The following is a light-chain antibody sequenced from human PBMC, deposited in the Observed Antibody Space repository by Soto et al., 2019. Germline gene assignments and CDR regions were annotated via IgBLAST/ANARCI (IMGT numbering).Light chain of an antibody. CDR3: SSYTSTSTFYV. Sequence: QSVLTQPASVSGSPGQSITISCTGTSSDVGGFNYVSWYQQHPGKAPKLIIYEVIHRPSGVSVRFSASKSGNTASLTISGLQAEDEADYYCSSYTSTSTFYVFGIGTKVTVL. J-gene: IGLJ1*01. CDR1: SSDVGGFNY. CDR2: EVI. V-gene: IGLV2-14*01.